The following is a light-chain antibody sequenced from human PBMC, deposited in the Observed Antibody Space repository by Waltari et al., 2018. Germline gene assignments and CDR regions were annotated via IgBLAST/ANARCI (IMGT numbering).Light chain of an antibody. V-gene: IGKV1D-8*03. Sequence: VIWMTQSPPLLSASTGDRVTITCRVSQDISGSLAWYQQKPGKAPDLLIFATSTLQRGVPSRFSGGGSGTDFTFTISSLQPEDIATYYCQQYDNLPFTFGPGTKVDIK. J-gene: IGKJ3*01. CDR1: QDISGS. CDR3: QQYDNLPFT. CDR2: ATS.